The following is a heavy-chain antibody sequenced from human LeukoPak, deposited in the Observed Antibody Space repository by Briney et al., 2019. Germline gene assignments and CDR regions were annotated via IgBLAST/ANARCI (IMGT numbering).Heavy chain of an antibody. CDR1: GGSISSYY. Sequence: SETLSLTCTVSGGSISSYYWSWIRQPAGKGLEWIGRIYTSGSTNYNPSLKSRVTMSVDTSKNQFSLKLSSVTAADTAVYYCARDSLLWFGELPHYYYYYYMDVWGKGTTVTISS. CDR3: ARDSLLWFGELPHYYYYYYMDV. J-gene: IGHJ6*03. D-gene: IGHD3-10*01. V-gene: IGHV4-4*07. CDR2: IYTSGST.